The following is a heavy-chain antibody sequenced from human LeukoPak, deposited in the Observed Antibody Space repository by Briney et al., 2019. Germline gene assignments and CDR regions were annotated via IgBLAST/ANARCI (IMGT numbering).Heavy chain of an antibody. Sequence: PGGSLRLSCAASGFTFSSYSMNWVRQAPGKGLEWVSYISSSSSTIYYADSVKGRFTISRDNAKNSLYLQMNSLRAEGTAVYYCARDPRMDSGYDWALPYYFDYWGQGTLVTVSS. J-gene: IGHJ4*02. CDR1: GFTFSSYS. D-gene: IGHD5-12*01. CDR3: ARDPRMDSGYDWALPYYFDY. CDR2: ISSSSSTI. V-gene: IGHV3-48*04.